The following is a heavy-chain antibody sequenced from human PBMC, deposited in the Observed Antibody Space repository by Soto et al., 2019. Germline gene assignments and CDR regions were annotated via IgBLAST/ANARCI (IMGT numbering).Heavy chain of an antibody. D-gene: IGHD5-12*01. J-gene: IGHJ6*02. CDR2: IIPILGIA. CDR1: GGTFSSYT. V-gene: IGHV1-69*02. Sequence: QVQLVQSGAEVKKPGSSVKVSCKASGGTFSSYTISWVRQAPGQGLEWMGRIIPILGIANYAQKFQGRVTITADKSTSTAYMELSSLRSEDTAVYYCARYDSGYDKYYYYGMDVWGQGTTVTVSS. CDR3: ARYDSGYDKYYYYGMDV.